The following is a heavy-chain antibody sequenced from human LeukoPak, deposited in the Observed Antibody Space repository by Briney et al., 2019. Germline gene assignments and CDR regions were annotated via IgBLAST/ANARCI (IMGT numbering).Heavy chain of an antibody. CDR3: ARARESGYSSGWCDY. CDR2: INPNSGGT. J-gene: IGHJ4*02. Sequence: GASVKVSCKASGYTFTGYYMHWVRQAPGQGLEWMGWINPNSGGTNYAQKFQGRVTMTRDTSISTAYMELSRLRSDDTAVYYCARARESGYSSGWCDYWGQGTLVTVSS. D-gene: IGHD6-19*01. V-gene: IGHV1-2*02. CDR1: GYTFTGYY.